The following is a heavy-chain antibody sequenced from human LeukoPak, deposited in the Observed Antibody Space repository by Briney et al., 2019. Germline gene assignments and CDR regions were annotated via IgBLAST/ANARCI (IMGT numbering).Heavy chain of an antibody. CDR3: ARVWCSSTNCLNGWFDP. D-gene: IGHD2-2*01. CDR1: GYTFTSYD. Sequence: ASVKVSCKASGYTFTSYDINWVRQAAGQGLEWMGWMNPNSGNTGYAQKFQGRVTMTRNTSISTAYMELSSLRSEDTAVYYCARVWCSSTNCLNGWFDPWGQGTLVTVSS. CDR2: MNPNSGNT. J-gene: IGHJ5*02. V-gene: IGHV1-8*01.